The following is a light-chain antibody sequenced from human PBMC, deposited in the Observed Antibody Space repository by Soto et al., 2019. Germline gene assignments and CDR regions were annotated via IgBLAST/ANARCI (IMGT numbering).Light chain of an antibody. CDR2: AAS. Sequence: DIQITPSPSSLSASIGDRVTITCRASQNIRSYLNWYQQKPGKAPKLLIHAASSLQSGVPSRFSGSGSGTDFTLTISSLQPEDFAAYYCQLSDSTWTFGQGTKVDI. J-gene: IGKJ1*01. CDR3: QLSDSTWT. V-gene: IGKV1-39*01. CDR1: QNIRSY.